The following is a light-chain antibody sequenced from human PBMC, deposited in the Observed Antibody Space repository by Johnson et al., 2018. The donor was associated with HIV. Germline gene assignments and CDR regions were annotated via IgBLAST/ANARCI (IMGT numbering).Light chain of an antibody. CDR2: KNN. J-gene: IGLJ1*01. CDR3: GTWDSSLNAYV. CDR1: NSNIGNNY. Sequence: QSVLTQSPSVSAAPGQKVTISCSGSNSNIGNNYVSWYQQLPGTAPKLLIYKNNERPSGIPDRFSGSKSGTSATLGITGLQTGDEADYYCGTWDSSLNAYVFGAATKVAVL. V-gene: IGLV1-51*02.